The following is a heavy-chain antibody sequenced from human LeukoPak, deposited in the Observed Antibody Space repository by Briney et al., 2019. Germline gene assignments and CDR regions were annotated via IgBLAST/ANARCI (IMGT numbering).Heavy chain of an antibody. CDR3: ARTNTYPRDYYYYYMDV. J-gene: IGHJ6*03. Sequence: SETLSLTCAVSGGSISSGGYSWSWIRQPPGKGLEWIGYIYYSGGTYYNPSLKSRVTISVDTSKNQFSLKLSSVTAADTAVYYCARTNTYPRDYYYYYMDVWGKGTTVTVSS. V-gene: IGHV4-30-4*07. CDR2: IYYSGGT. D-gene: IGHD2-2*02. CDR1: GGSISSGGYS.